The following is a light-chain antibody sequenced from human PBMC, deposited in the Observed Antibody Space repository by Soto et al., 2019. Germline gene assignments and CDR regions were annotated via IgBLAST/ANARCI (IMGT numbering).Light chain of an antibody. CDR1: QSVTNNY. J-gene: IGKJ2*01. V-gene: IGKV3-20*01. CDR3: QQVAYSPRT. CDR2: GAS. Sequence: EIVLTQSPATLSLSPGERGTLSCRASQSVTNNYLAWYRQKPGQAPRLLIYGASRTATRIPDRFTGTASGTDFTLTISGLEPEDFADYYCQQVAYSPRTVGQGTKLDLK.